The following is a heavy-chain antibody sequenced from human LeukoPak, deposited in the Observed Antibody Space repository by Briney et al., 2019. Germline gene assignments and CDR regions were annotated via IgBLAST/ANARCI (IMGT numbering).Heavy chain of an antibody. CDR2: IYHIGST. J-gene: IGHJ4*02. CDR3: ARAGWIITSGIDY. Sequence: SETLSLTCGVSGYSISRGYYWAWIRQPPGEGLEWIGTIYHIGSTYYTPSLGSRATISVDTSKNEFSLNLKSVTAADTAVYYCARAGWIITSGIDYWGQGALVTVSS. D-gene: IGHD3-10*01. CDR1: GYSISRGYY. V-gene: IGHV4-38-2*01.